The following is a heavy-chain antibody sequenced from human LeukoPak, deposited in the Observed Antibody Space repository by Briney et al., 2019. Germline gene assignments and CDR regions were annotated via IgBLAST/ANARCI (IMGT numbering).Heavy chain of an antibody. D-gene: IGHD3-3*01. CDR1: GFTFSSYE. V-gene: IGHV3-48*03. J-gene: IGHJ4*02. Sequence: GGSLRLSCAASGFTFSSYEMNWVRQAPGKGLEWVSYISSSGSTIYYADSVKGRFTISRDNAKNSLYLQMNSLRAEDTAVYYCARRIIRRGAGIDYWGQGILVTVSS. CDR2: ISSSGSTI. CDR3: ARRIIRRGAGIDY.